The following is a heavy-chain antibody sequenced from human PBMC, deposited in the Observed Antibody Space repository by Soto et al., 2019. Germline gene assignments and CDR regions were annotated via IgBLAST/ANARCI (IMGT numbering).Heavy chain of an antibody. CDR2: INAGNGNT. J-gene: IGHJ2*01. CDR3: ARGGSLYWYIDL. D-gene: IGHD1-26*01. Sequence: ASVKVSCKASGYTFTNYAMHWVRQAPGQRLEWMGWINAGNGNTKYSQKFQGRVTITRDTSASTAYMELSSLRSEDTAVYYCARGGSLYWYIDLWGPGTLVTVSS. CDR1: GYTFTNYA. V-gene: IGHV1-3*01.